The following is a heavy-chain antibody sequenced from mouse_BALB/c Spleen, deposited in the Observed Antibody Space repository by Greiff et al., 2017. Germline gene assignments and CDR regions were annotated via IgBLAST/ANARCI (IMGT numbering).Heavy chain of an antibody. D-gene: IGHD3-1*01. CDR3: ARGQLGLRDYAMDY. CDR1: GFTFSDYY. J-gene: IGHJ4*01. Sequence: EVKLMESGGGLVKPGGSLKLSCAASGFTFSDYYMYWVRQTPEKRLEWVATISDGGSYTYYPDSVKGRFTISRDNAKNNLYLQMSSLKSEDTAMYYCARGQLGLRDYAMDYWGQGTSVTVSS. V-gene: IGHV5-4*02. CDR2: ISDGGSYT.